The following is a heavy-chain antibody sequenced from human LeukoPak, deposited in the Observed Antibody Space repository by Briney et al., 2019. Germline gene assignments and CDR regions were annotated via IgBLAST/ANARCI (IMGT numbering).Heavy chain of an antibody. V-gene: IGHV1-8*03. Sequence: ASVKVSCKASGYTFTSYDINWVRQATGQGLEWMGWMNPNSGNTGYAQKFQGRVTITRNTSISTAYMELSSLRSEDTAVYYCARGFVVVPEYYYYMDVWGKGTTVTVSS. CDR1: GYTFTSYD. CDR2: MNPNSGNT. CDR3: ARGFVVVPEYYYYMDV. J-gene: IGHJ6*03. D-gene: IGHD2-2*01.